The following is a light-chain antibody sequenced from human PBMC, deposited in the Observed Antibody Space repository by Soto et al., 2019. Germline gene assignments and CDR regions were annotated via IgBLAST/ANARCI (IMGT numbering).Light chain of an antibody. V-gene: IGKV1-39*01. CDR2: AAS. Sequence: DIQMTQSPSSLSASVEDRVTITCRASQSISSYLNWYQQKPGKAPKVLIYAASNLQSGVPSRFSGSGSGTDFTLTISSLQPEDFATYYCQQSYSTPITFGQGTRLEIE. CDR3: QQSYSTPIT. J-gene: IGKJ5*01. CDR1: QSISSY.